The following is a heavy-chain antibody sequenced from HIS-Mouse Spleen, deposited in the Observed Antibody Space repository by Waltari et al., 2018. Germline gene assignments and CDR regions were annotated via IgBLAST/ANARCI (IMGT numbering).Heavy chain of an antibody. V-gene: IGHV2-70*15. Sequence: QVTLRESGPALVKPTQTLTLTCPFSGFSLSTSGMCLSWLRQPPGKALEWLARIDWDDDKYYITSLKTRLTISKDTSKNQVVLTMTNMDPVDTATYYCARIAEGYSSGWYAFDYWGQGTLVTVSS. J-gene: IGHJ4*02. CDR2: IDWDDDK. CDR1: GFSLSTSGMC. CDR3: ARIAEGYSSGWYAFDY. D-gene: IGHD6-19*01.